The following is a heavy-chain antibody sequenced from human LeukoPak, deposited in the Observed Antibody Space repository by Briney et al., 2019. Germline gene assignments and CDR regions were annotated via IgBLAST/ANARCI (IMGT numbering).Heavy chain of an antibody. J-gene: IGHJ6*02. V-gene: IGHV4-59*01. CDR1: GGSISSYY. CDR3: ARVGIAAADPYYYYYGMDV. D-gene: IGHD6-13*01. CDR2: IYYSGST. Sequence: SETLSLTCTVSGGSISSYYWSWIRQPPGKGPEWIGYIYYSGSTNYNPSLKSRVTISVDTSKNQFSLKLGSVTAADTAVYYCARVGIAAADPYYYYYGMDVWGQGTTVTVSS.